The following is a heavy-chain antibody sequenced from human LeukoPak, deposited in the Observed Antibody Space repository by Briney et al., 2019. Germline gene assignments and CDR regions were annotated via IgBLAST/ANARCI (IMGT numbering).Heavy chain of an antibody. CDR2: INSKSGVT. V-gene: IGHV1-2*07. D-gene: IGHD6-25*01. CDR3: ARDLATSANWELDY. CDR1: GYTCTGYF. J-gene: IGHJ4*02. Sequence: ASVKVSCKASGYTCTGYFIHWVRPAPGQGLEWMGRINSKSGVTTYALSFHGRVTMTRDTSINTAYMELSSLRSDDTAVYYCARDLATSANWELDYWGQGTLITVSS.